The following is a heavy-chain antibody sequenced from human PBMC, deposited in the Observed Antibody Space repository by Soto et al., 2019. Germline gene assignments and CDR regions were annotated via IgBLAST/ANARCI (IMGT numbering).Heavy chain of an antibody. CDR3: ATWHERGHAYDV. CDR2: ISGSGGST. Sequence: GGSLRLSCAASGFTFSSYAMSWVRQALGKGLEWVSAISGSGGSTYYADSVKGRFTISRDNSKNTLYLQMNSLRAEDTAVYYCATWHERGHAYDVWGQGTTVTVSS. V-gene: IGHV3-23*01. CDR1: GFTFSSYA. J-gene: IGHJ3*01. D-gene: IGHD3-10*01.